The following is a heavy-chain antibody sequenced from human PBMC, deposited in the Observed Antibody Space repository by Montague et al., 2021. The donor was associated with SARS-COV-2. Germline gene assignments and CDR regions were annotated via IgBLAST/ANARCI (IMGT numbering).Heavy chain of an antibody. Sequence: SETLSLTCTVSGDSIRESHWSWIRQPPGKGLEWIGYIDNSGSTNXNPALESRVTLTVSASNNQFYLTLRSVTAADTAVYYCARLTGSRVYYYHYGLDVWGRGTTVTVSS. CDR3: ARLTGSRVYYYHYGLDV. V-gene: IGHV4-4*09. J-gene: IGHJ6*02. CDR2: IDNSGST. D-gene: IGHD1-20*01. CDR1: GDSIRESH.